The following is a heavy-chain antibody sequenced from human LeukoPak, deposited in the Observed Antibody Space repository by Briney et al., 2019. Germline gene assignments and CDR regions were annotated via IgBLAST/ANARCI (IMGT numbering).Heavy chain of an antibody. V-gene: IGHV4-59*01. CDR2: IYYSGST. CDR3: ARVPTQYSSSWSRPYYYYMDV. Sequence: SETLSLTCTVSGGSISSYYWSWIRQPPGKGLEWIGYIYYSGSTNYNPSLKSRVTISVDTSKNQFSLKLSSVTAADTAVYYCARVPTQYSSSWSRPYYYYMDVWGKGTTVTISS. J-gene: IGHJ6*03. D-gene: IGHD6-13*01. CDR1: GGSISSYY.